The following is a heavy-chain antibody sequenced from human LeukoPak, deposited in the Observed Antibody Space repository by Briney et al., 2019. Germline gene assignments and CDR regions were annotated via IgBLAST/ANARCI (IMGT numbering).Heavy chain of an antibody. D-gene: IGHD4-11*01. Sequence: PGGSLRLSCAASGFTFSSYAMHWVRQAPGKGLEWVAVISYDGSNKYYADSVKGRFTISRDNSKNTLYLQMNSLRAEDTAVYYCARATIAYSLFDYWGQGTLVTVSS. CDR1: GFTFSSYA. CDR2: ISYDGSNK. V-gene: IGHV3-30*04. J-gene: IGHJ4*02. CDR3: ARATIAYSLFDY.